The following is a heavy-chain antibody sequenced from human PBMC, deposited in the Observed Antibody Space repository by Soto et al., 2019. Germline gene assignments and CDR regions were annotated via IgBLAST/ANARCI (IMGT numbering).Heavy chain of an antibody. D-gene: IGHD6-13*01. Sequence: EVQLLESGGGVVQPGGSLRLSCAASGFTFSSYAMSWVRQAPGKRLEWVSAISGGTSSTYYADSVKGRFTISRDNSRNTLYLQMNSLRAEDTAVYYCAKERWAAAGTPTLDYWGQGTPVPVSS. V-gene: IGHV3-23*01. CDR1: GFTFSSYA. CDR2: ISGGTSST. CDR3: AKERWAAAGTPTLDY. J-gene: IGHJ4*02.